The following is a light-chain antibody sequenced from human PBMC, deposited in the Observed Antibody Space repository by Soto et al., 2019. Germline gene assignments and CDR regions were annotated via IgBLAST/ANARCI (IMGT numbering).Light chain of an antibody. CDR2: DVT. V-gene: IGLV2-8*01. Sequence: QSALTQPPSASGSPGQSVTISCTGTSSDVGGYDYVSWYQQHPGKVPKLIIYDVTKRPSGVHDRFSASKSGNTASLTVSGLQTEDEADYYCSSFAGYNTYVVFGGGTKLTVL. CDR1: SSDVGGYDY. J-gene: IGLJ2*01. CDR3: SSFAGYNTYVV.